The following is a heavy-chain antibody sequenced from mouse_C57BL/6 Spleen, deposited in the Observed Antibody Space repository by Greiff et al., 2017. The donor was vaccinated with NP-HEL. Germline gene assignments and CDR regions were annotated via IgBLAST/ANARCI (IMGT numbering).Heavy chain of an antibody. CDR1: GFTFSSYT. Sequence: EVQGVESGGGLVKPGGSLKLSCAASGFTFSSYTMSWVRQTPEKRLEWVATISGGGGNTYYPDSVKGRFTISRDNAKNTLYLQMSSLRSEDTALYYCARHPGYFDVWGTGTTVTVSS. CDR2: ISGGGGNT. J-gene: IGHJ1*03. V-gene: IGHV5-9*01. CDR3: ARHPGYFDV.